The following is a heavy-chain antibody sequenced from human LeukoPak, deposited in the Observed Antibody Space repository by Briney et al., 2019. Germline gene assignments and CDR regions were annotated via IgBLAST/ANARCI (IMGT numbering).Heavy chain of an antibody. V-gene: IGHV3-7*01. CDR1: GFTFGTYW. Sequence: PGGSLRLSCAASGFTFGTYWMSWVRQAPGKGLEWVANIHQDGSEEYYVDSVKGRFTISRDNAKNSLYLQMNSLRAEDTAVYYCARDRIVGATPVLDAFDIWGQGTMVTVSS. J-gene: IGHJ3*02. D-gene: IGHD1-26*01. CDR2: IHQDGSEE. CDR3: ARDRIVGATPVLDAFDI.